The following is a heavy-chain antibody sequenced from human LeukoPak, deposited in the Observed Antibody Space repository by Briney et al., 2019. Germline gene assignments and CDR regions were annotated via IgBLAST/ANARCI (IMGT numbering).Heavy chain of an antibody. J-gene: IGHJ4*02. Sequence: SETLSLTCTVSGGSITNYDWSWIRQPPGKGLEWIGNIYHSGSTNYNPSLKSRVTMSVDTSKNQFSLKLSSVTAADTAVYYCARDRLLGDGGKLDYWGQGTLVTVSS. CDR1: GGSITNYD. D-gene: IGHD4-23*01. CDR2: IYHSGST. V-gene: IGHV4-59*12. CDR3: ARDRLLGDGGKLDY.